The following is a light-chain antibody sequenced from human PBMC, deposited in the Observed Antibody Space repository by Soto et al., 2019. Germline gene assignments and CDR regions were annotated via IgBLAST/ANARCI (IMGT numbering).Light chain of an antibody. J-gene: IGKJ1*01. Sequence: DIQMTQSPSSLSASVGDRVTITCRASQSISSYLNWYQQKPGKAPKLLIYAASSLQSGVPSRFSGSGSGTDFTLTISSLQPEDFATYYCQQSYSTPPETFGQATKLEIK. CDR2: AAS. CDR1: QSISSY. V-gene: IGKV1-39*01. CDR3: QQSYSTPPET.